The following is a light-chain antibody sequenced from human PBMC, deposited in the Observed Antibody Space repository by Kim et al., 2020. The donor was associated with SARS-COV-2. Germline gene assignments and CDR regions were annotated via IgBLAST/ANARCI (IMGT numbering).Light chain of an antibody. CDR3: QQYDTSPPT. CDR2: GAS. CDR1: LYVSSTY. Sequence: SPGESATPSCSSSLYVSSTYLTWYQQKPGQAPGLLIYGASTRATVFPDRFRGSGAGRDFTLTISRLEPEDFAMFFCQQYDTSPPTFGQGTKLEI. V-gene: IGKV3-20*01. J-gene: IGKJ2*01.